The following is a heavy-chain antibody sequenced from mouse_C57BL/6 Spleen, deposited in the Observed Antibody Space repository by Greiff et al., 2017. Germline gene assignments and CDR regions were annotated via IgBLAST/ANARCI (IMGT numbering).Heavy chain of an antibody. D-gene: IGHD2-4*01. V-gene: IGHV14-3*01. CDR2: IDPANGNT. J-gene: IGHJ4*01. CDR3: ARSIYYDYEDYAMDY. CDR1: GFNIKNTY. Sequence: EVKLVESVAELVRPGASVKLSCTASGFNIKNTYMHWVKQRPEQGLEWIGRIDPANGNTKYAPKFQGKATITADTSSNTAYLQLSSLTSEDTAIYYCARSIYYDYEDYAMDYWGQGTSVTVSS.